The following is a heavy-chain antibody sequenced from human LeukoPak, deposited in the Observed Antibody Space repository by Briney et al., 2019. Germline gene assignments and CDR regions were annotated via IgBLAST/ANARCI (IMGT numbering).Heavy chain of an antibody. V-gene: IGHV1-2*02. CDR3: ARYTAGVTGADY. D-gene: IGHD2-8*02. J-gene: IGHJ4*02. Sequence: ASVKVSCKSSGYTFTAYYMHWVRQAPGQGLEWMGWIHPNSGATHYVQKFRGRVTMTRDTSISTVYMELSSLKFDDTAVYYCARYTAGVTGADYWDQGTLVTVST. CDR2: IHPNSGAT. CDR1: GYTFTAYY.